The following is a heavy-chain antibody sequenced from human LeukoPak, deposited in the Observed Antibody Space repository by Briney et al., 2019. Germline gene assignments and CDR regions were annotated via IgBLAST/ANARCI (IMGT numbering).Heavy chain of an antibody. CDR3: ARGMPITMDVVAFDP. CDR1: GGSISSYY. Sequence: PSETPSLTCTVSGGSISSYYWSWIRQPPGKGLEWIGYIYYSGSTNYNPSLKSRVTISVDTSKNQFSLKLSSVTAADTAVYYCARGMPITMDVVAFDPWGQGTLVTVSS. D-gene: IGHD3-22*01. CDR2: IYYSGST. J-gene: IGHJ5*02. V-gene: IGHV4-59*08.